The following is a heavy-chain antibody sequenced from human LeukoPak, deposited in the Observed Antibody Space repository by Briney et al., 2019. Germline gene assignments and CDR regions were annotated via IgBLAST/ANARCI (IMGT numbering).Heavy chain of an antibody. Sequence: SGGSLRLSCAASGFTFSSYSMNWVRQAPGKGLEWVSYISSSGSTIYYADSVKGRFTISRDNAKNSLYLQMNSLRAEDTAVYYCARGSHYYGSGSLDNWGQGTLVTVSS. CDR1: GFTFSSYS. V-gene: IGHV3-48*04. J-gene: IGHJ4*02. CDR2: ISSSGSTI. CDR3: ARGSHYYGSGSLDN. D-gene: IGHD3-10*01.